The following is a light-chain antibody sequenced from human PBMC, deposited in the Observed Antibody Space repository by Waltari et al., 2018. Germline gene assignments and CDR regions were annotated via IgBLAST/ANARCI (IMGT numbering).Light chain of an antibody. CDR2: EVS. CDR1: SSDIGTYNY. Sequence: QSALTQPASVSGSPGQSITISCTGTSSDIGTYNYVSWYQQLPGNAPKLMISEVSNRPSGLSIRFSGSKSGNTASLTIFELQVEDEGDYYCSSYTNSDTWVFGGGTKVTVL. V-gene: IGLV2-14*01. J-gene: IGLJ2*01. CDR3: SSYTNSDTWV.